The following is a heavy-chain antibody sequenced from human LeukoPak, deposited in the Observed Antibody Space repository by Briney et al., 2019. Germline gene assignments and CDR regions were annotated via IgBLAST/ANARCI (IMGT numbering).Heavy chain of an antibody. J-gene: IGHJ5*02. CDR2: IYHSGST. CDR3: ARGLIGYSSGGSCYWFDP. D-gene: IGHD2-15*01. V-gene: IGHV4-4*02. CDR1: GDSISSNKW. Sequence: SETLSLTCVVSGDSISSNKWWSWVRQPPGKGLEWIGEIYHSGSTNYNPSLKSRVTISVDKSTNQFSLKLSSVTAADTAVYYCARGLIGYSSGGSCYWFDPWGQGTLVTVSS.